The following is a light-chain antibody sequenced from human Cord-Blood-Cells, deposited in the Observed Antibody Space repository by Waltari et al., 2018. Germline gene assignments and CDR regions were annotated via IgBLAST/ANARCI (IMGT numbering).Light chain of an antibody. CDR1: QGISRY. Sequence: AIRMTQSPSSFSASTGDRVTITCRASQGISRYLAWYQQKPGKDPKLLIYAASTLQSRVPSRFSGSGSGTDFTLTISCLQSEDFATYYCQQYYSYPYSFGQGTKLEIK. CDR2: AAS. V-gene: IGKV1-8*01. CDR3: QQYYSYPYS. J-gene: IGKJ2*03.